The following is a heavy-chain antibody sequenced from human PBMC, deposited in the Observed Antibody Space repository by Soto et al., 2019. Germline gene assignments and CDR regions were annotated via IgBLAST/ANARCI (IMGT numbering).Heavy chain of an antibody. CDR1: GGSITSDYSC. V-gene: IGHV4-30-4*01. CDR3: ARGPSGEQVHY. J-gene: IGHJ4*02. D-gene: IGHD7-27*01. CDR2: IFDSGTT. Sequence: QVQLQESGPGLVKPSQTLSLTCTVSGGSITSDYSCWSWIRQPPGEGLEWIGHIFDSGTTYTNPSLRSQVAISLDTSKNPFPLTLSSVTAADPAVYYRARGPSGEQVHYWGPGALVTVSS.